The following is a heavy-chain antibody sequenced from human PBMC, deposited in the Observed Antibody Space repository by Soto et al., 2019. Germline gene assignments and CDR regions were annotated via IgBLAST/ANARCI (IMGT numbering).Heavy chain of an antibody. CDR3: AREVATTYYFDY. Sequence: PSETLSLTCTVSGGSISSYYWSWIRQPPGKGLEWIGYIYYSGSTNYNPSLKSRVTISVDTSKNQFSLKLSSVTAADTAVYYCAREVATTYYFDYWGQGTLVTVSS. CDR2: IYYSGST. J-gene: IGHJ4*02. D-gene: IGHD5-12*01. CDR1: GGSISSYY. V-gene: IGHV4-59*01.